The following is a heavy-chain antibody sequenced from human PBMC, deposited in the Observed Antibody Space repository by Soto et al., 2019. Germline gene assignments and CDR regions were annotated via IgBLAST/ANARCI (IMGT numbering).Heavy chain of an antibody. CDR2: IHGSSGTT. V-gene: IGHV3-48*02. Sequence: EVQLVESGGGLVQPGGSLRLSCAASGFTFSSYAMIWVRQAPGKGLEWVSYIHGSSGTTYYADSVKGRFTISRDNARNSLYLQMNSLRDEDTAVYYCAREYGMDVWGQGTTVTVSS. CDR3: AREYGMDV. J-gene: IGHJ6*02. CDR1: GFTFSSYA.